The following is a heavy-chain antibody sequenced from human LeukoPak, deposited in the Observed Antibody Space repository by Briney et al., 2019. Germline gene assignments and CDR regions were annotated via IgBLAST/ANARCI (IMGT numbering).Heavy chain of an antibody. V-gene: IGHV3-21*01. Sequence: GGSLRLSCAASGFTFSSCSMNWVRQAPGKGLEWVSSISSSSSYIYYADSVKGRFTISRDSAKNSLYLQMNSLRAEDTAVYYCARDMTYYYDSSGYYSGYWGQGTLVTVSS. CDR3: ARDMTYYYDSSGYYSGY. CDR2: ISSSSSYI. D-gene: IGHD3-22*01. J-gene: IGHJ4*02. CDR1: GFTFSSCS.